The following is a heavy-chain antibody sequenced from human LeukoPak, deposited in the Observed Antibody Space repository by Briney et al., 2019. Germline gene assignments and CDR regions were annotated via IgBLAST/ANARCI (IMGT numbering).Heavy chain of an antibody. CDR1: GLTFETST. Sequence: GGSLRLSCVASGLTFETSTMNWVRQAPGKGLEWISSIGATGRDTYYAGSVRGRFTISRDNAKNSLFLQMNSLRIEDTAVYYCVRGDTRDYWGQGTLLTVSS. J-gene: IGHJ4*02. V-gene: IGHV3-21*01. D-gene: IGHD2-2*01. CDR2: IGATGRDT. CDR3: VRGDTRDY.